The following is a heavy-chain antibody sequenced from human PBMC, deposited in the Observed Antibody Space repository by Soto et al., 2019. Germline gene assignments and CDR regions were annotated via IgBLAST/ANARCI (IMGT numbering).Heavy chain of an antibody. CDR1: GFTFSSYG. Sequence: PGGSLRLSCAASGFTFSSYGMHWVRQAPGKGLEWVAVIWYDGSNKYYADSVKGRFTISRDNSKNTLYLQMNSLRAEDTAVYYCARDRIIGHQWLGYWGQGTLVTVSS. CDR2: IWYDGSNK. CDR3: ARDRIIGHQWLGY. D-gene: IGHD6-19*01. J-gene: IGHJ4*02. V-gene: IGHV3-33*01.